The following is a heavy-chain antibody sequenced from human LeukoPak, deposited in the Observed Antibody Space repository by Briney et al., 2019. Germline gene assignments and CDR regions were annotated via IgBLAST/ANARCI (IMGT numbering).Heavy chain of an antibody. CDR2: ISYDGSNK. V-gene: IGHV3-30-3*01. D-gene: IGHD3-10*01. CDR1: GFTFSSYA. CDR3: ATAHYYYGSGSYYPGY. Sequence: GGSLRLSCAASGFTFSSYAMHWVRQAPGKGLEWVAVISYDGSNKYYADSVKGRFTISRDNSKNTLYLQMNSLRAEDTALYYCATAHYYYGSGSYYPGYWGQGTLVTVSS. J-gene: IGHJ4*02.